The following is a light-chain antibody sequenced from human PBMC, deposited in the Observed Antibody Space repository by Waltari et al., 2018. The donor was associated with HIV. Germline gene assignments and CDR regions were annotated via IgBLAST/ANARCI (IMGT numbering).Light chain of an antibody. CDR3: QVWDTNSDHYVA. V-gene: IGLV3-21*04. CDR2: YDS. Sequence: SHVLTQPPSPSVAPENTARITRRSINIRSNTLHWYQQKPGQAPVMVIYYDSDRPSGIPERFSGSNSENTATLTIRKVEGGDAADYYCQVWDTNSDHYVAFGGGTKLAVV. CDR1: NIRSNT. J-gene: IGLJ2*01.